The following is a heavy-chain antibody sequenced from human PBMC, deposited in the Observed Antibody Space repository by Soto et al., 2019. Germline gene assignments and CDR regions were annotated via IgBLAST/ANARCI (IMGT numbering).Heavy chain of an antibody. CDR1: GGSISSGGHY. V-gene: IGHV4-31*11. Sequence: SETLSLTCAVSGGSISSGGHYWSWIRQHPGKGLEWIGYMYDSGGMHYKPSLKSRVTMSVDTSKNQFSLELRSVTAADTAVYYCARGGYSYGNFDYWGQGTLVTVYS. CDR2: MYDSGGM. J-gene: IGHJ4*02. D-gene: IGHD5-18*01. CDR3: ARGGYSYGNFDY.